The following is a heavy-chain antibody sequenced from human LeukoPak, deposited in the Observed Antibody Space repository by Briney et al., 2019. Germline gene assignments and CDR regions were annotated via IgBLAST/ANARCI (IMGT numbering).Heavy chain of an antibody. CDR2: ISSSSSTI. J-gene: IGHJ6*03. CDR1: GFTFSSYS. Sequence: GGSLRLSCAASGFTFSSYSMNWFRQAPGKGLEWVSYISSSSSTIYYADSVKGRFTISRDNAKNSLYLQMNSLRAENTAVYYCARQRVTTDYSYMDVGGKGTTVTVSS. V-gene: IGHV3-48*01. CDR3: ARQRVTTDYSYMDV. D-gene: IGHD4-17*01.